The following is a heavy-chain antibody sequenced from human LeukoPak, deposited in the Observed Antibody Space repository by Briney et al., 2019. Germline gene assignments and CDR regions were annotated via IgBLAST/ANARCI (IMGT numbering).Heavy chain of an antibody. Sequence: GGSLRLSCAASEFPFNSHGMHWVRQAPGKGLEGVAVISDDGNNEKYADSVKGRFTVSRDNSRNTLYLQMNSLRAEDTAVYYCAKGCAGGGSCYILDYWGQGTLVTVSA. J-gene: IGHJ4*02. D-gene: IGHD2-15*01. CDR1: EFPFNSHG. CDR3: AKGCAGGGSCYILDY. CDR2: ISDDGNNE. V-gene: IGHV3-30*18.